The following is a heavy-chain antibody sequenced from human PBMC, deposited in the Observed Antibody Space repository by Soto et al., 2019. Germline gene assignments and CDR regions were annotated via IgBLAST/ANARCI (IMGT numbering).Heavy chain of an antibody. V-gene: IGHV3-21*01. CDR1: GFTFSSYS. CDR3: ASFTYYYGSGSYPDYYYGMDV. Sequence: EVQLVEAGGGLVKPGGSLRLSCAASGFTFSSYSMNWVRQAPGKGLEWVSSISSSSSYIYYADSVKGRFTISRDNAKNSLYLQMNSLRAEDTPVYYCASFTYYYGSGSYPDYYYGMDVWGQGTTVTVSS. CDR2: ISSSSSYI. J-gene: IGHJ6*02. D-gene: IGHD3-10*01.